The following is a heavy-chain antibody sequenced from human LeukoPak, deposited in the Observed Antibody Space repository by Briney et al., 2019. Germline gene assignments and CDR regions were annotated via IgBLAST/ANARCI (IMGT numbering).Heavy chain of an antibody. CDR1: GYTSTSYA. D-gene: IGHD5-24*01. CDR3: ARDRYGDGFAHFDY. J-gene: IGHJ4*02. V-gene: IGHV1-2*02. CDR2: ITPSGGT. Sequence: ASVKVSCKASGYTSTSYAMHWVRQAPGQGLEWMGWITPSGGTNYPQKFQGRVAITWDTSITTAYMDLSRLTSDDTAVYYCARDRYGDGFAHFDYWGQGALVTVSS.